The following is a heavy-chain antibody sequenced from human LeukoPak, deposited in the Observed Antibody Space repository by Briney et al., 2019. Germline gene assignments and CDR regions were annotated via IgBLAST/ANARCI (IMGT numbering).Heavy chain of an antibody. Sequence: ASVKVSCKASGYTFTGYYMQWVRQAPGQGLEWMGWINPNSGGTNYAQKFQGWVTMTRDTSISTAYMELSRLRSDDTAVYYCARGNSGGSHNYFDYWGQGTLVTVSS. J-gene: IGHJ4*02. CDR2: INPNSGGT. CDR3: ARGNSGGSHNYFDY. CDR1: GYTFTGYY. V-gene: IGHV1-2*04. D-gene: IGHD2-15*01.